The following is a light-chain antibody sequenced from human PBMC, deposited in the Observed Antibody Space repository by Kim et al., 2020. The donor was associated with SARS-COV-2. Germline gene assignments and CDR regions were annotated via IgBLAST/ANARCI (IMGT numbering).Light chain of an antibody. CDR1: KLGNKY. J-gene: IGLJ3*02. CDR2: QDT. Sequence: SYELTQPPSVSVSPGQTASITCSGDKLGNKYVFWYKQKPGQSPVLVIFQDTKRPSRIPERFSGSNSGNTATLTISGTQAMDEADYYCQAWDSNTAVFGGGTQLTVL. V-gene: IGLV3-1*01. CDR3: QAWDSNTAV.